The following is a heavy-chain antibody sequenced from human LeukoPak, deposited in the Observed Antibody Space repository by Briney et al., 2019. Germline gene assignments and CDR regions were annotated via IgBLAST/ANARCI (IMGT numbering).Heavy chain of an antibody. CDR3: ARWSGSVTARNYYYYMDV. J-gene: IGHJ6*03. D-gene: IGHD6-6*01. CDR2: IYYSGST. V-gene: IGHV4-59*01. CDR1: GGSISSYY. Sequence: SETLSLTCTVSGGSISSYYWSWIRQPPGKGLEWIGYIYYSGSTNYNPSLKSRVTISVDTSKNQFSLKLSSVTAADTAVYYCARWSGSVTARNYYYYMDVWGEGTTVTVSS.